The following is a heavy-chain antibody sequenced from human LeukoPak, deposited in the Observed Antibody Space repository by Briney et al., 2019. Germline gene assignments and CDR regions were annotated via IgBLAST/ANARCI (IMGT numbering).Heavy chain of an antibody. D-gene: IGHD1-26*01. CDR2: ISYTGTT. CDR3: ARGRTSGSYFH. V-gene: IGHV4-39*07. CDR1: GGSIGSSAYS. J-gene: IGHJ4*02. Sequence: MTSETLSLTCTVSGGSIGSSAYSWGWIRQPPGKGLEWIGSISYTGTTYYNPSLKSRVTISVDTSKNQFSLKLSSVTAADTAVYYCARGRTSGSYFHWGQGTLVTVSS.